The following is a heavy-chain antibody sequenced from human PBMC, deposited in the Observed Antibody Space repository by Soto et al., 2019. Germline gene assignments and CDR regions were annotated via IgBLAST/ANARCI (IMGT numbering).Heavy chain of an antibody. Sequence: LSLTCTVSGGSINTSAYYWGWIRQPPGEGLEWIGSIYYSGSTYYNPSLKSRVSLSADTSKNQLSLRLISVTAADTSVYYCARQGVLNFFDPWGQGTLVTVSS. D-gene: IGHD3-10*01. V-gene: IGHV4-39*01. J-gene: IGHJ5*02. CDR2: IYYSGST. CDR1: GGSINTSAYY. CDR3: ARQGVLNFFDP.